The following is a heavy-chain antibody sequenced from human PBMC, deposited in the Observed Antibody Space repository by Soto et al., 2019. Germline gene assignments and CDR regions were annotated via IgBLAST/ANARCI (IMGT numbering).Heavy chain of an antibody. CDR1: GGSISSYY. Sequence: SETLSLTCTVSGGSISSYYWSWIRQPPGKGLEWIGYIYYSGSTNYNPSLKSRVTISVDTSKHQFSLKLSSVTAADTAVYYCARHKLTTGRSDWFDPWGQGTLVTVSS. J-gene: IGHJ5*02. CDR3: ARHKLTTGRSDWFDP. CDR2: IYYSGST. D-gene: IGHD1-1*01. V-gene: IGHV4-59*08.